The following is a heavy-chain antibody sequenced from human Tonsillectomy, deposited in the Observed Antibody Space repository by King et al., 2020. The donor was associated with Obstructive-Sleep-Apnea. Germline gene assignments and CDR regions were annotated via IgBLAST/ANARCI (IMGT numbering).Heavy chain of an antibody. D-gene: IGHD6-19*01. CDR1: GFTFDDYA. V-gene: IGHV3-9*01. J-gene: IGHJ4*02. Sequence: VQLVESGGGLVQPGRSLRLSCAASGFTFDDYAMHWVRQAPGKGLEWVSGISWNSGSIGYADSVKGRFTISRDNAKNSLYLQMNSLRAEDTALYYCAKDISSSGWFFFDYWGQGTLVTVSS. CDR2: ISWNSGSI. CDR3: AKDISSSGWFFFDY.